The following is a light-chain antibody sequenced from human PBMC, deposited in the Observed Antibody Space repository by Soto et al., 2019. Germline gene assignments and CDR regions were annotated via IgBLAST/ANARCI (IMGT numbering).Light chain of an antibody. Sequence: EIVLTQSPATLSLSPGERATLSCRASQSVRSYLAWYQQKPGQAPRILIYEASNRATGIPSRFSGSGSGTDFTLTISSLVPEDFAVYYCQQRSDWPLTFGGGTKVELK. CDR3: QQRSDWPLT. J-gene: IGKJ4*01. CDR2: EAS. CDR1: QSVRSY. V-gene: IGKV3-11*01.